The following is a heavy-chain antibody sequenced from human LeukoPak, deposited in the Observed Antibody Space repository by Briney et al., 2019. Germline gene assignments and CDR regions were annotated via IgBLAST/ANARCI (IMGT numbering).Heavy chain of an antibody. J-gene: IGHJ4*02. D-gene: IGHD5-24*01. CDR3: ARELEMATIRRHFDY. CDR1: GGTLTIYA. Sequence: ASVKVSCKASGGTLTIYAINWVRQAPGQGLEWLGGITPLFGIPNYAQKFQGRVMITADKSTSEVYMELTSLKSDDTAVYYCARELEMATIRRHFDYWGQGALVTVSS. CDR2: ITPLFGIP. V-gene: IGHV1-69*10.